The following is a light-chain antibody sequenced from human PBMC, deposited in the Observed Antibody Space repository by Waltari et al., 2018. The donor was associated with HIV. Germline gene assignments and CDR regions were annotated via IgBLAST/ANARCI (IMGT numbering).Light chain of an antibody. Sequence: SYELTQPPSLSVSPGQTASITCSGDKLGANYSFWYQQKSGQSPLLAMSQDNKRPSGIPERFSGSNSGNTATLTISGTQSMDEADYYCQAWDNNLAVFGGGTKLTVL. CDR3: QAWDNNLAV. J-gene: IGLJ3*02. CDR2: QDN. V-gene: IGLV3-1*01. CDR1: KLGANY.